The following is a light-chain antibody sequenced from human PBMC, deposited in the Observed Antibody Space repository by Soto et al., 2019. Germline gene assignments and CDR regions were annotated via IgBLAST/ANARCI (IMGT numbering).Light chain of an antibody. CDR2: EVS. J-gene: IGLJ1*01. CDR1: SSDVGAYNT. Sequence: QSALTQPASVSGSPGQSITISCTGTSSDVGAYNTVSWYQQHPGKAPKLMIYEVSNRPSGVSDRFSGSKSGNTASLTISGLQAADEADYYCSSYTTTNTYVFGTGTKVTVL. CDR3: SSYTTTNTYV. V-gene: IGLV2-14*01.